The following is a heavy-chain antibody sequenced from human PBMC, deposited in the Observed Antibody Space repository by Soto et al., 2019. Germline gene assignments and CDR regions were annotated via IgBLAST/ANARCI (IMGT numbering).Heavy chain of an antibody. CDR3: ARALVTDYNSRDYHYYFAMDV. CDR1: GDSVTNYF. D-gene: IGHD3-22*01. J-gene: IGHJ6*02. Sequence: SETLSLTCTVSGDSVTNYFWSWMRQPPGKGLEWIGHMYHGGRTNYSPSLKSRVTMSLDSSKNQFSLNLSSVTAADTAVYYCARALVTDYNSRDYHYYFAMDVWGQGTSVTVSS. V-gene: IGHV4-59*02. CDR2: MYHGGRT.